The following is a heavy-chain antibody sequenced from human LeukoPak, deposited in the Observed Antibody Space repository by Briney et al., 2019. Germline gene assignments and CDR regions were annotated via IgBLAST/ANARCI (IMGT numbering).Heavy chain of an antibody. CDR1: GFTFSSYW. J-gene: IGHJ4*02. V-gene: IGHV3-23*01. D-gene: IGHD1-14*01. CDR3: AKDPTRSPRASSPGY. CDR2: ISSSGSTI. Sequence: GGSLRLSCAASGFTFSSYWMSWVRQAPGKGLEWVSYISSSGSTIYYADSVKGRFTISRDNSKNTLYLQMNSLRAEDTAVYYCAKDPTRSPRASSPGYWGQGTLVTVSS.